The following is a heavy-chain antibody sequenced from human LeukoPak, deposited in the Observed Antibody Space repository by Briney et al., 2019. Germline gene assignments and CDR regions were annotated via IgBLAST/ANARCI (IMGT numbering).Heavy chain of an antibody. J-gene: IGHJ6*04. CDR2: INHSGST. V-gene: IGHV4-34*01. CDR3: ARERAARVATYYYYGMDV. D-gene: IGHD5-12*01. Sequence: SETLSLTCAVYGGSFSGYYWSWTRQPPGKGLEWIGEINHSGSTNYNPSLKSRVTISVDTSKNQFSLKLSSVTAADTAVYYCARERAARVATYYYYGMDVWGKGTTVTVSS. CDR1: GGSFSGYY.